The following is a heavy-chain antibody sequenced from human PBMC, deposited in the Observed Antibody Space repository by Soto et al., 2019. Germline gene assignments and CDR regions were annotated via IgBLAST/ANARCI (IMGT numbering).Heavy chain of an antibody. CDR1: VFTFSSYS. Sequence: GGSLRLSRAASVFTFSSYSMHWVRQAPGKGLEWVAVISYDGSNKYYADSVKGRFTISRDNSMDTSTSTVYMDLRSLTSEDTAVYYCARVHCGGDCRPGEWFYYYGMDVWGQGTMVTVSS. CDR3: ARVHCGGDCRPGEWFYYYGMDV. D-gene: IGHD2-21*01. V-gene: IGHV3-30-3*01. CDR2: ISYDGSNK. J-gene: IGHJ6*02.